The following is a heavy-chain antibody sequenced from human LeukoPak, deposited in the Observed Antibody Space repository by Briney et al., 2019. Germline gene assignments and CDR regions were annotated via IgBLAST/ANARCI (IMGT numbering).Heavy chain of an antibody. V-gene: IGHV1-8*03. CDR1: GYTFTSYD. J-gene: IGHJ6*03. CDR2: MNPNSGNT. CDR3: ASTPKLVRQFGYYYYMDV. D-gene: IGHD6-13*01. Sequence: ASVKVSCKASGYTFTSYDINWVRQATGQGLEWMGWMNPNSGNTGYAQKFPGRVTITRNTSISTAYMELSSLRSEDAAVYYCASTPKLVRQFGYYYYMDVWGKGTTVTVSS.